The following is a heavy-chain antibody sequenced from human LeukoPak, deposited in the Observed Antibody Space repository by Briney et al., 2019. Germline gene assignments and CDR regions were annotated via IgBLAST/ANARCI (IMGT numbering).Heavy chain of an antibody. CDR3: ARQCCPAVAGTFFDY. V-gene: IGHV4-59*08. Sequence: SETLSLTCTVSGGSISSYYLSWIRQPPGRGLEWIGYIYYNGSTNYNPSLKSRVTISVDTSKKQFSLKLSSVTAADTAVYYCARQCCPAVAGTFFDYWGQGTLVTVSS. J-gene: IGHJ4*02. D-gene: IGHD6-19*01. CDR1: GGSISSYY. CDR2: IYYNGST.